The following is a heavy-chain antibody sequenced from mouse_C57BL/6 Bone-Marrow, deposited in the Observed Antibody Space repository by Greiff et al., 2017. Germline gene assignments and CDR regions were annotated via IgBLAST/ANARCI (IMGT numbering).Heavy chain of an antibody. V-gene: IGHV5-4*03. CDR3: ARGPWFAY. CDR2: ISDGGSYT. J-gene: IGHJ3*01. CDR1: GFTFSSYA. Sequence: EVKLVESGGGLVKPGGSLKLSCAASGFTFSSYAMSWVRQTPEKRLEWVATISDGGSYTYYPDNVKGRFTISRDNAKNTLFLQMTSLRSEDTAMYYCARGPWFAYWGQGTLVTVSA.